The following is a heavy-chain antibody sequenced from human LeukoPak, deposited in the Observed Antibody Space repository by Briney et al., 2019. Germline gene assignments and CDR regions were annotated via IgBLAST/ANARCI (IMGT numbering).Heavy chain of an antibody. Sequence: EASVKVSCKASGFTFTSSAVQWVRQARGQRLEWIGWIVVGSGNTNYAQKFQERVTITRDMSTSTAYMELSSLRSEDTAVYYCAASRGYSYGSDYWGQGTLVTVSS. CDR1: GFTFTSSA. V-gene: IGHV1-58*01. CDR3: AASRGYSYGSDY. CDR2: IVVGSGNT. J-gene: IGHJ4*02. D-gene: IGHD5-18*01.